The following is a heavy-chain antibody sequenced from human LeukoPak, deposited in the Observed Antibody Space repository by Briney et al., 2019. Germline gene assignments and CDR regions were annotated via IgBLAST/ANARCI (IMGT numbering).Heavy chain of an antibody. V-gene: IGHV3-30-3*01. D-gene: IGHD3-22*01. CDR3: ARIFDSSGFDY. CDR1: GFTFSSYA. CDR2: ISYDGSNK. J-gene: IGHJ4*02. Sequence: GGSLRLSCAASGFTFSSYAMHWVRQAPGKGLEWVAVISYDGSNKYYADSVKGRFTISRDNSKNTLYLQMNSLRAEDTAVYYCARIFDSSGFDYWGQGTLVTVFS.